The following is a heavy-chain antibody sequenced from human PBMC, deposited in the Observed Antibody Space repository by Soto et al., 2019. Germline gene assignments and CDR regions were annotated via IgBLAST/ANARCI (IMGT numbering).Heavy chain of an antibody. J-gene: IGHJ6*02. V-gene: IGHV3-30-3*01. Sequence: GGSLRLSCAASGFTFSSYAMHWVRQAPGKWLEWVAVISYDGSNKYYADSVKGRFTISRDNSKNTLYLQMNSLRAEDTAVYYCARDRDIAAAGTYYYYGMDVWGQGXTVTVYS. CDR3: ARDRDIAAAGTYYYYGMDV. CDR2: ISYDGSNK. D-gene: IGHD6-13*01. CDR1: GFTFSSYA.